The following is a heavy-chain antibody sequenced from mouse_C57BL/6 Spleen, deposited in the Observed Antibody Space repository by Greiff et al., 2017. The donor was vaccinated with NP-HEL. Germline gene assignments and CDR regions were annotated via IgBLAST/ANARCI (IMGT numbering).Heavy chain of an antibody. Sequence: EVQLVESGPGLVKPSQSLSLTCSVTGYSITSGYYWNWIRQFPGNKLEWMGYISYDGSNNYNPSLKNRISITRDTSKNQFFLKLNSVTTEDTATYYCARERIYDGYYGAMDYWGQGTSVTVSS. CDR2: ISYDGSN. D-gene: IGHD2-3*01. J-gene: IGHJ4*01. V-gene: IGHV3-6*01. CDR3: ARERIYDGYYGAMDY. CDR1: GYSITSGYY.